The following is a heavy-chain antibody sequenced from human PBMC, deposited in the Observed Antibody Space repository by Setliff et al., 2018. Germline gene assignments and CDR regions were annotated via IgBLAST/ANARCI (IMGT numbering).Heavy chain of an antibody. CDR1: GFTFSSHW. CDR2: IKEDGGEK. V-gene: IGHV3-7*01. D-gene: IGHD3-22*01. CDR3: AIGGPREYYDSSGYAFHI. Sequence: GSLRLSCGASGFTFSSHWMTWVRQAPGKGLEWVANIKEDGGEKYYVDSVKGRFTISRDNAKNALFLQMDSLRAEDTAVYYCAIGGPREYYDSSGYAFHIWGQGTMVTVSS. J-gene: IGHJ3*02.